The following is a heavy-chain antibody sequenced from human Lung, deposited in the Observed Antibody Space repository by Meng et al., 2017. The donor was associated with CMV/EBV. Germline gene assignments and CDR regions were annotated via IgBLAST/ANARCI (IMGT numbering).Heavy chain of an antibody. CDR1: GFTFDDYA. V-gene: IGHV3-43D*03. J-gene: IGHJ6*02. D-gene: IGHD6-19*01. CDR2: ISWDGGST. CDR3: AKGLRYYYGMAV. Sequence: GESLKISCAASGFTFDDYAMHWVRQAPGKGLEWVSLISWDGGSTYYADSVKGRFTISRDNSKNSLYLQMNSLRAEDTALYYCAKGLRYYYGMAVWGQGTTVTVSS.